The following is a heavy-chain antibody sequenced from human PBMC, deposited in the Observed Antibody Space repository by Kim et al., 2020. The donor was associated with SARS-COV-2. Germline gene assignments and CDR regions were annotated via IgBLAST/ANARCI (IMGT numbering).Heavy chain of an antibody. V-gene: IGHV3-21*01. Sequence: GGSLRLSCAASGFTFSSYSMNWVRQAPGKGLEWVSSISSSSSYIYYADSVKGRFTISRDNAKNSLYLQMNSLRAEDTAVYYCAGDISPTVPAAPGGVSYYDGMDVWGQGTPVTASS. J-gene: IGHJ6*02. D-gene: IGHD2-2*01. CDR2: ISSSSSYI. CDR1: GFTFSSYS. CDR3: AGDISPTVPAAPGGVSYYDGMDV.